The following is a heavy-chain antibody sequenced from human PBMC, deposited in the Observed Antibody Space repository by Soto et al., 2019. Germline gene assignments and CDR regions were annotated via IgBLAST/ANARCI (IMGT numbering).Heavy chain of an antibody. D-gene: IGHD3-10*01. V-gene: IGHV1-69*13. CDR3: ASGWFGEWYYYYYGMDV. CDR1: GGTFSSYA. Sequence: GASVKVSCKASGGTFSSYAISWVRQAPGQGLEWMGGIIPIFGTANYAQKFQGRVTITADESTSTAYMELSSLRSEDTAVYYCASGWFGEWYYYYYGMDVWGQGTTVTVSS. CDR2: IIPIFGTA. J-gene: IGHJ6*02.